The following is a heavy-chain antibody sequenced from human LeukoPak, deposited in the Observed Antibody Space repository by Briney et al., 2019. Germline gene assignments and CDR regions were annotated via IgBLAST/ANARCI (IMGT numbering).Heavy chain of an antibody. V-gene: IGHV1-2*02. Sequence: ASVKVSCKASGYTFTDSYIHWVRQAPGQGLEWIGWINPNSGTNYAQKFQGRVTMTGDTSIKTAYMDLSRLTSDDTAIYYCARGLRGSGIDPWGQGTLVIVSS. J-gene: IGHJ5*02. CDR1: GYTFTDSY. CDR2: INPNSGT. CDR3: ARGLRGSGIDP.